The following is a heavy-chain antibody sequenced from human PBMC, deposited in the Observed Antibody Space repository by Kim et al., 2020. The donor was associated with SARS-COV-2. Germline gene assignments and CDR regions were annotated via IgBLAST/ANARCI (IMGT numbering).Heavy chain of an antibody. V-gene: IGHV3-23*01. D-gene: IGHD3-10*01. CDR3: AKQGWFGVYSLDY. J-gene: IGHJ4*02. CDR2: ISGSGGST. CDR1: GFTFSSYA. Sequence: GGSLRLSCAASGFTFSSYAMSWVRQAPGKGLEWVSAISGSGGSTYYTDSVKGRFTISRDNSKNTLYLQMNSLRAEDTAVYYCAKQGWFGVYSLDYWGQGTLVTVSS.